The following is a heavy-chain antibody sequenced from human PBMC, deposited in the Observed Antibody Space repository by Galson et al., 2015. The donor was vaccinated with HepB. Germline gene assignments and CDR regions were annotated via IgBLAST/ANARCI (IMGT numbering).Heavy chain of an antibody. CDR2: ISSSSSYI. Sequence: SLRLSCAASGFTFSSYSMNWVRQAQGKGLEWVSSISSSSSYIYYADSVKGRFTISRDNAKNSLYLQMNSLGAEDTAVYYCARDVRRWEQWGPLMEFGDYYYGMDVWGQGTTVTVSS. CDR1: GFTFSSYS. V-gene: IGHV3-21*01. CDR3: ARDVRRWEQWGPLMEFGDYYYGMDV. J-gene: IGHJ6*02. D-gene: IGHD1-26*01.